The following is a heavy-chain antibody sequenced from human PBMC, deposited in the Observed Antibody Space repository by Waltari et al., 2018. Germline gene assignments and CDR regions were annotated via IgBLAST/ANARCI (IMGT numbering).Heavy chain of an antibody. CDR1: GYTRTELS. V-gene: IGHV1-24*01. CDR3: ATALERATPDHYYYYYMDV. CDR2: FDPEDGET. J-gene: IGHJ6*03. Sequence: QVQLVQSGAEVKKPGASVKVSCKVSGYTRTELSMHWVRQAPGKGLEWMGGFDPEDGETIYAQKFQGRVPMTEDTSTDTAYMELSSLRSEDTAVYYCATALERATPDHYYYYYMDVWGKGTTVTISS. D-gene: IGHD1-26*01.